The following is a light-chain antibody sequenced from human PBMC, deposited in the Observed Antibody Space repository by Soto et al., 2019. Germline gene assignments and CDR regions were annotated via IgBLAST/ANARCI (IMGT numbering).Light chain of an antibody. CDR1: QSVRSSY. CDR2: AAS. J-gene: IGKJ1*01. Sequence: EIGLTQPPYTLSLSPGESATLSCRASQSVRSSYLAWYQQTPGQTPRLLIYAASSRATGIPDRFSGSGSGTDFSLTISRLEAEDFAVYYCQQYGSSPRTFGQGTKV. CDR3: QQYGSSPRT. V-gene: IGKV3-20*01.